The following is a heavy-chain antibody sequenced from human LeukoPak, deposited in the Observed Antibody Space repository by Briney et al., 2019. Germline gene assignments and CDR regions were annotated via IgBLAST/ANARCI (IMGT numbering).Heavy chain of an antibody. D-gene: IGHD3-10*01. Sequence: SETLSLTCTVSGGSISSSSYYWGWIRQPPGKGLEWIGSINHSGTTYYNPSLKSRVTISVDTSNNQFSLYLSSVTAADTAIYYCARGFGSGSYAAYWGQGALVTVSS. CDR2: INHSGTT. J-gene: IGHJ4*02. CDR3: ARGFGSGSYAAY. V-gene: IGHV4-39*07. CDR1: GGSISSSSYY.